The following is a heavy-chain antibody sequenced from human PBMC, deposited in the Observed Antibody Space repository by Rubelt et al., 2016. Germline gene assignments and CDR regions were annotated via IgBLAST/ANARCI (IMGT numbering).Heavy chain of an antibody. J-gene: IGHJ6*02. V-gene: IGHV4-34*01. D-gene: IGHD6-13*01. CDR3: ARGRRGSSSWLGRDYYGMDV. CDR1: GGSFSGYY. CDR2: INHSGST. Sequence: QVQLQQWGAGLLKPSETLSLTCAVYGGSFSGYYWSWIRQPPGKGLEWIGEINHSGSTNYNPSLKSRVTISVYTAKNHFSRKLSSVTAADTAVYYCARGRRGSSSWLGRDYYGMDVWGQGTTVTVSS.